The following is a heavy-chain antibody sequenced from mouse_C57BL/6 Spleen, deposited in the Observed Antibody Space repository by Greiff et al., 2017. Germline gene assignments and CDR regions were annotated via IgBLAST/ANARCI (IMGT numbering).Heavy chain of an antibody. J-gene: IGHJ4*01. CDR2: IHPNSGST. CDR1: GYTFTSYW. Sequence: QVQLQQPGAELVKPGASVKLSCKASGYTFTSYWMHWVKQRPGQGLEWIGMIHPNSGSTNYNEKFKSKATLTVDKSSSPAYMQLSSLTSEDSAVYYCARDDYYAMDYWGQGTSVTVSS. V-gene: IGHV1-64*01. CDR3: ARDDYYAMDY.